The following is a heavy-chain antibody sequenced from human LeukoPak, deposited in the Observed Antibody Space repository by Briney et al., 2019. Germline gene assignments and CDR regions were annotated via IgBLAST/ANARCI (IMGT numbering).Heavy chain of an antibody. Sequence: PAGGSLRLSCAASGFTFSSYSMNWVRQAPGKGLEWVSYISSSSSTIYYADSVKGRFTISRDNAKNSLYLQMNSLRAEDTAVHYCARAHYYYYMDVWGKGTTVTVSS. V-gene: IGHV3-48*01. CDR3: ARAHYYYYMDV. CDR1: GFTFSSYS. J-gene: IGHJ6*03. CDR2: ISSSSSTI.